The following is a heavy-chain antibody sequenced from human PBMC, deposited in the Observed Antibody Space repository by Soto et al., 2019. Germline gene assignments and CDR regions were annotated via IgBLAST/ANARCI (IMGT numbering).Heavy chain of an antibody. Sequence: GGSLRLSCAASGFTFSNAWMSWVRQAPGKGLEWVGRIKSKTDGGPTDYAAPVKGRFTISRDDSKNTLYLQMNSLKTEDTAVYYCTTVRSYDSSGYDYWGQGTLVTVSS. CDR2: IKSKTDGGPT. CDR3: TTVRSYDSSGYDY. CDR1: GFTFSNAW. J-gene: IGHJ4*02. V-gene: IGHV3-15*01. D-gene: IGHD3-22*01.